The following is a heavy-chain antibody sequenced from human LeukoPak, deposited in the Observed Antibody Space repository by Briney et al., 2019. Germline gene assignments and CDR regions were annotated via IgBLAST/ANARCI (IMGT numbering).Heavy chain of an antibody. CDR3: ASPVAGNWNDDI. Sequence: ASVKVSCKASGGTFISYAISWVRQAPGQGLEWRGGIIPIFGTANYAQKFQGRVTINTDESTSTAYMELSSLRSEDTAVYYCASPVAGNWNDDIWGQGTMVTVSS. V-gene: IGHV1-69*05. CDR1: GGTFISYA. J-gene: IGHJ3*02. D-gene: IGHD1-20*01. CDR2: IIPIFGTA.